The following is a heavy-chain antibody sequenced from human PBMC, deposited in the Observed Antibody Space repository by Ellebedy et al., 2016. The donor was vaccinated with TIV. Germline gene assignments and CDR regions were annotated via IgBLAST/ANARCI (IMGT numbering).Heavy chain of an antibody. CDR2: IYYSGST. CDR3: ARVHRVTPDYYYYYYMDV. J-gene: IGHJ6*03. D-gene: IGHD3-10*01. Sequence: GSLRLXXTVSGGSISSYYWSWIRQPPGKGLEWIGYIYYSGSTNYNPSLKSRVTISVDTSKNQFSLKLSSVTAADTAVYYCARVHRVTPDYYYYYYMDVWGKGTTVTVSS. V-gene: IGHV4-59*01. CDR1: GGSISSYY.